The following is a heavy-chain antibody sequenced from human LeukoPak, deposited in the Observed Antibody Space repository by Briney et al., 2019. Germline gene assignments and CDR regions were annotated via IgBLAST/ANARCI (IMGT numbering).Heavy chain of an antibody. V-gene: IGHV3-23*01. CDR2: ISGSDGST. D-gene: IGHD2-2*01. CDR3: AKLLSGYCTRTSCLNWFDP. Sequence: PGGSLRLSCAASGLTFSNYVMSWVRQAPGKGLEWVSDISGSDGSTWYADSVKGRFTVSRDNSKDTLYLQMNSLRAEDTAVYYCAKLLSGYCTRTSCLNWFDPWGQGTLVTVSS. CDR1: GLTFSNYV. J-gene: IGHJ5*02.